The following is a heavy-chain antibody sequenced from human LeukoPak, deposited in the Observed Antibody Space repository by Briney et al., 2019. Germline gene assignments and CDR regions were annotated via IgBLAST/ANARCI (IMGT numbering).Heavy chain of an antibody. CDR3: ARHEEVVNEFDL. CDR1: GGSISSYH. CDR2: IHSSGRT. Sequence: SETLSLTCSVSGGSISSYHWSWIRQPPGEGLEWIGYIHSSGRTSYKTSLKSRVTISVDTSKNQSSLKLSSVTASDTAVYFCARHEEVVNEFDLWGQGTLVTVSS. V-gene: IGHV4-59*08. J-gene: IGHJ4*02. D-gene: IGHD6-6*01.